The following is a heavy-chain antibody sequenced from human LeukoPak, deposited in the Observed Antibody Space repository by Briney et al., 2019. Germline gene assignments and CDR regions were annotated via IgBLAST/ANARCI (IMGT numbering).Heavy chain of an antibody. D-gene: IGHD6-13*01. Sequence: PSETLSLTCTVSGGSISGSSYYWGWIRQPPGKGLEWIGSIYYSGSTYYNPSLKSRVTISVDTSKNQFSLKLSSVTAADTAVYYCAGGPDSSSWYPGIDYWGQGTLVTVSS. CDR3: AGGPDSSSWYPGIDY. CDR1: GGSISGSSYY. CDR2: IYYSGST. J-gene: IGHJ4*02. V-gene: IGHV4-39*01.